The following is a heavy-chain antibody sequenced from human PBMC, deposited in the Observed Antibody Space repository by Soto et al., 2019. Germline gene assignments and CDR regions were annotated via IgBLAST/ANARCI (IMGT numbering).Heavy chain of an antibody. D-gene: IGHD3-16*01. V-gene: IGHV3-23*01. J-gene: IGHJ5*02. CDR2: ISGSGGPT. CDR3: AKDLRLRLGEFGH. Sequence: EVQLSESGGGLAQPGGSLRLSCVASGFTFSNYAMTWLRQTPGKGLEWVSSISGSGGPTYYADSVKGRFTISRDESENTVFLQMTSLRVEDTAVYYCAKDLRLRLGEFGHWGQGTLVSVSS. CDR1: GFTFSNYA.